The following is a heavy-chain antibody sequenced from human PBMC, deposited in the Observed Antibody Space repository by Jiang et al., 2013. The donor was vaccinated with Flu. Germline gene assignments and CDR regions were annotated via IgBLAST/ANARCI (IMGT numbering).Heavy chain of an antibody. CDR2: INHSGST. D-gene: IGHD3-22*01. V-gene: IGHV4-34*01. Sequence: SLTCAVYGGSFSGYYWSWIRQPPGKGLEWIGEINHSGSTNYNPSLKSRVTISVDTSKNQFSLKLSSVTAADTAVYYCARLLYYYDSSGYFYFDYWGQGTLVTVSS. J-gene: IGHJ4*02. CDR3: ARLLYYYDSSGYFYFDY. CDR1: GGSFSGYY.